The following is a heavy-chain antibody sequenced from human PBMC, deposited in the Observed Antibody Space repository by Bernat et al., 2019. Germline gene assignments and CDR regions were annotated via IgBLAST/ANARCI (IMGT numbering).Heavy chain of an antibody. V-gene: IGHV3-7*03. J-gene: IGHJ4*02. D-gene: IGHD2-15*01. CDR3: AREPVGYCSGGSCYDY. CDR1: GFTFSSYA. Sequence: EVQLLESGGGLVQPGGSLRLSCAASGFTFSSYAMSWVRQAPGKGLEWVANIKQDGSEKYYVDSVKGRFTISRDNAKNSLYLQMNSLRAEDTAVYYCAREPVGYCSGGSCYDYWGQGTLVTVSS. CDR2: IKQDGSEK.